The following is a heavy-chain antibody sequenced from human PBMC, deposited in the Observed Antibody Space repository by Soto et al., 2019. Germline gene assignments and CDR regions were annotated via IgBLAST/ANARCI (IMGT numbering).Heavy chain of an antibody. CDR2: ISSSSFSI. J-gene: IGHJ6*02. Sequence: GGSLRLSCAASGFTFSSYSINWGRQAPGKGLEWVSSISSSSFSINYADSVKGRFSISRDNAQNSLHLQMNNLRAEDTAVYYCARNESSNIYGMDVWGQGTTVTVSS. CDR3: ARNESSNIYGMDV. V-gene: IGHV3-21*01. CDR1: GFTFSSYS. D-gene: IGHD6-6*01.